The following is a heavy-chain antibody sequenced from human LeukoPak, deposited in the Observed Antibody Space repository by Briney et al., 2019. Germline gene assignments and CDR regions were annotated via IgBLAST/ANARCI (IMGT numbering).Heavy chain of an antibody. CDR1: GFTFSSYA. CDR3: AKGGKWDVTPFDY. J-gene: IGHJ4*02. Sequence: GGSLRLSCAASGFTFSSYAMSWVRQAPGKGLEWVSTISGGGGSTYYADSVKGRFTISRDNSKNTLYLQVKSLRAEDTAVYYCAKGGKWDVTPFDYWGQGTLVTVSS. CDR2: ISGGGGST. V-gene: IGHV3-23*01. D-gene: IGHD1-26*01.